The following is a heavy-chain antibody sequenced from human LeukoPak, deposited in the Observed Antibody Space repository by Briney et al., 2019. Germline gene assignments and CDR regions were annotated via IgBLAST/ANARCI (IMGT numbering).Heavy chain of an antibody. CDR2: ISGYNDKK. Sequence: ASVKVSCKASGYTLNTYGVSWVRQAPGQGLEWMGWISGYNDKKEFAQKFHGRVTMTTDASTNTAYMELRSLTYDDTAVYYCARDRDSIAVAGSPRYCDYWGQGSLVTVS. D-gene: IGHD6-19*01. V-gene: IGHV1-18*01. CDR3: ARDRDSIAVAGSPRYCDY. CDR1: GYTLNTYG. J-gene: IGHJ4*02.